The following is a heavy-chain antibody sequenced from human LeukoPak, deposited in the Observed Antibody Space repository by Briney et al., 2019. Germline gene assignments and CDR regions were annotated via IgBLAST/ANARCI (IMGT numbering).Heavy chain of an antibody. CDR2: ISIFSSTI. J-gene: IGHJ4*02. CDR1: GFTFSSYH. Sequence: GGSLRLSCAASGFTFSSYHMTWVRQAPGKGLEGISYISIFSSTIYYADSVQGRFTISRDDAKYSVYLQMNSLGADDTAVYYCARTRERALDHWGQGTLVAVSS. V-gene: IGHV3-48*01. CDR3: ARTRERALDH.